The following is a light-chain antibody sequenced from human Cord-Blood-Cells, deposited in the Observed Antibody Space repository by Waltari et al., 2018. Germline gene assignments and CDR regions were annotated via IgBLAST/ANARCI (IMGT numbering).Light chain of an antibody. J-gene: IGKJ4*01. CDR2: AAS. CDR1: QSISSY. Sequence: DIQMTQSPSSLSAPVGDRATITCRAIQSISSYLNWYQQKPGKAPKLLIYAASSLQSGVPSRFSGSGSGTDFTLTISSLQPEDFATYYCQQSYSTLLTFGGGTKVEIK. V-gene: IGKV1-39*01. CDR3: QQSYSTLLT.